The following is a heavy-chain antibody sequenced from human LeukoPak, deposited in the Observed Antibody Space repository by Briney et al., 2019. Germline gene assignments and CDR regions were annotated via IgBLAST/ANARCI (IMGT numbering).Heavy chain of an antibody. Sequence: PSETLSLTCAVYGGSFSGYYWSWVRQPPGKGREWIGEINHSGSTNYNPSLKSRVTISVDTSKNQFSLKLSSVTAADTAVYYCARGSGGSRPFDYWGQGTLVTVSS. D-gene: IGHD2-15*01. CDR3: ARGSGGSRPFDY. CDR1: GGSFSGYY. J-gene: IGHJ4*02. V-gene: IGHV4-34*01. CDR2: INHSGST.